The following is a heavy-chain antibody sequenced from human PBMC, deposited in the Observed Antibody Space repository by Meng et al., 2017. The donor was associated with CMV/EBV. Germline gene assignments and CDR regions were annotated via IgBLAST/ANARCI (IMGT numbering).Heavy chain of an antibody. Sequence: LPLPASGPGLFHPSEPLSLPCTVSGGSISSSSYYWGCIRQPPGKGLEWIGSLSSSGSTYYNPSLKSRVTISVDTSKNQFSLKLSSVSAADTAVYYCARSIAARPYRYNWFDPWGQGTLVTVSS. J-gene: IGHJ5*02. CDR1: GGSISSSSYY. D-gene: IGHD6-6*01. V-gene: IGHV4-39*07. CDR3: ARSIAARPYRYNWFDP. CDR2: LSSSGST.